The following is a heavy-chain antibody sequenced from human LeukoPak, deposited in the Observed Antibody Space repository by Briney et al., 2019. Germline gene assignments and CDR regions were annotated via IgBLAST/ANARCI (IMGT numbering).Heavy chain of an antibody. Sequence: GGSLRLSCAASGFTFSSYGMSWVRQAPGKGLEWVSVISGSGGSTYYADSVKGRFTISRDNSKNTLYLQMNSLRAEDTAVYYCARSDVGALTDWGQGTLVTVSS. J-gene: IGHJ4*02. CDR1: GFTFSSYG. V-gene: IGHV3-23*01. CDR3: ARSDVGALTD. D-gene: IGHD1-26*01. CDR2: ISGSGGST.